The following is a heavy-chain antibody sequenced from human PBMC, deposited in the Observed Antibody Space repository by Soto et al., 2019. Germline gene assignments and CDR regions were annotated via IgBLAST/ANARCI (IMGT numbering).Heavy chain of an antibody. J-gene: IGHJ3*02. V-gene: IGHV1-18*01. CDR3: ARDRVRVADI. D-gene: IGHD2-15*01. CDR2: INAYNGNR. Sequence: QVHLVQSGPEVKKPGASVKDSCKASGYTFNTYGITWVRQAPGQGLEWMAWINAYNGNRIYAQNFQGRVTMTTDTSTSAAYMGLMSLHSGATAVYFFARDRVRVADIWGLGPMVTVSS. CDR1: GYTFNTYG.